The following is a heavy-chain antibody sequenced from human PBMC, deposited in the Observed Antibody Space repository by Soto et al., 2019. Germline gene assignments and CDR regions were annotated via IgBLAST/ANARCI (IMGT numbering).Heavy chain of an antibody. D-gene: IGHD3-22*01. Sequence: EVQLVESGGGLVKPGGSLRLSCAASGFTFSSYSMNWVRQAPGKGLEWVSSISSSSSYIYYADSGKGRFTISRDNAKNSLYLQMNSLRAEDTAVYYCARGVYYYDSSGHYGYWGQGTLVTVSS. CDR1: GFTFSSYS. J-gene: IGHJ4*02. CDR3: ARGVYYYDSSGHYGY. CDR2: ISSSSSYI. V-gene: IGHV3-21*01.